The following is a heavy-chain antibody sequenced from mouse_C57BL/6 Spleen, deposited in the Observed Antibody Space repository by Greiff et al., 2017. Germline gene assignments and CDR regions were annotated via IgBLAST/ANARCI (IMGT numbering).Heavy chain of an antibody. Sequence: EVQLMESGGGLVQPGGSMKLSCAASGFTFSDAWMDWVRQSPEKGLEWVAEIRNKANNHATYYAESVKGRFTISRDDSKSSVYLQMNSLRAEDTGIYYCTRAIRRDAMDYWGQGTSVTVSS. CDR3: TRAIRRDAMDY. V-gene: IGHV6-6*01. J-gene: IGHJ4*01. D-gene: IGHD1-1*01. CDR1: GFTFSDAW. CDR2: IRNKANNHAT.